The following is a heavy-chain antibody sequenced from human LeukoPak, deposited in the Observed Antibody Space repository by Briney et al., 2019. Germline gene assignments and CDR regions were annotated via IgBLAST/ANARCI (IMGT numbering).Heavy chain of an antibody. CDR2: INPNSGGT. D-gene: IGHD3-10*01. Sequence: ASVKVSCKASGYTFTGYYMHWVRQAPGQGLEWMGWINPNSGGTNYAQKFQGRVTMTRDTSISTAYMELSRLRSDDTAVYYCARDLMVRGEGFDPWGQGILVTVSS. V-gene: IGHV1-2*02. CDR3: ARDLMVRGEGFDP. CDR1: GYTFTGYY. J-gene: IGHJ5*02.